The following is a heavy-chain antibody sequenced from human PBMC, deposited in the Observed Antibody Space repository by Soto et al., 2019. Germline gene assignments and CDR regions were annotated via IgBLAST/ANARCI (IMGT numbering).Heavy chain of an antibody. CDR2: IIPMFETV. Sequence: SVKVSCKASGGTFDNYAVSWVRQAPGQGLEWMGGIIPMFETVNYAQRFQGRLTIAADESTSTAYMELTSLTSADTAIYFCARGLRTGNYGMDVWGQGATVTVSS. V-gene: IGHV1-69*13. J-gene: IGHJ6*02. D-gene: IGHD2-15*01. CDR1: GGTFDNYA. CDR3: ARGLRTGNYGMDV.